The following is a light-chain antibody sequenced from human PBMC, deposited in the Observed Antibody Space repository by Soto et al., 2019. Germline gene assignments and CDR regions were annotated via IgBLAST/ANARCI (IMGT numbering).Light chain of an antibody. CDR1: SSNIGAGFD. CDR2: SDI. V-gene: IGLV1-40*01. CDR3: QSYDSGVSASV. Sequence: QSALTQPPSVSGAPGQRVSISCSGSSSNIGAGFDVHWYQQFPGAAPKLLIYSDINRPSGVPYRFSASKSGTSASLTITGLQTDDEAHYYCQSYDSGVSASVFGGGTKLTVL. J-gene: IGLJ2*01.